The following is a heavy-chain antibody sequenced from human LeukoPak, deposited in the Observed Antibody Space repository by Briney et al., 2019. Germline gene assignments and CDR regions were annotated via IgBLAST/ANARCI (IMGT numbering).Heavy chain of an antibody. Sequence: GGSLRLSCVVSGFTFRDYYMSWIRQAPGKGLAWVSYISSGSDYSNYVDSVKGRFTISRDNAKNSLYLQMNSLRAEDTAVYYCARGPRTGYCSGGSCYYYYGMDVWGKGTTVTVSS. D-gene: IGHD2-15*01. CDR3: ARGPRTGYCSGGSCYYYYGMDV. CDR2: ISSGSDYS. V-gene: IGHV3-11*06. J-gene: IGHJ6*04. CDR1: GFTFRDYY.